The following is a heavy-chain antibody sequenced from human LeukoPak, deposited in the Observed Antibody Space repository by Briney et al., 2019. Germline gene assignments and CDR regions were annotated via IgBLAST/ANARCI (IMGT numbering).Heavy chain of an antibody. J-gene: IGHJ3*02. CDR1: GYSFTSYW. D-gene: IGHD5-18*01. Sequence: GESLKISCKGSGYSFTSYWIGWVRQMPGKGLEWMGIIYPGDSDTRYSPSFQGQVTISADKSISTAYLQWSSLKASDTAMYYCARRRGNTAMVKGAFDIWGQGTMVTVSA. CDR2: IYPGDSDT. CDR3: ARRRGNTAMVKGAFDI. V-gene: IGHV5-51*01.